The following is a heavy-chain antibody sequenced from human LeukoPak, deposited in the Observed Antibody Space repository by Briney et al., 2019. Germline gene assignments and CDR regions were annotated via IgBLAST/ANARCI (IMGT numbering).Heavy chain of an antibody. V-gene: IGHV3-74*01. CDR1: GFTFSSYG. CDR3: ARVEYSSNWFIDS. CDR2: INSDGSST. D-gene: IGHD6-13*01. J-gene: IGHJ4*02. Sequence: PGGSLRLSCAASGFTFSSYGMHWVRQAPGKGLVWVSRINSDGSSTNHADSVKGRFTISRDNAKNTLYLQMNSLRAEDTALYYCARVEYSSNWFIDSWGQGTLVTVSS.